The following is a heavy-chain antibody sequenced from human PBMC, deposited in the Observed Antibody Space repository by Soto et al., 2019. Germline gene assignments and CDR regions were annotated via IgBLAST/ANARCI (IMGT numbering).Heavy chain of an antibody. Sequence: GGSLRLSCAASGFTFSSYSMNWVRQAPGKGLEWVSYISSSSSTIYYADSVKGRFTISRDNAKNSLYLQMNSLRDEDTAVYYCASERWLQWVEGRYGMDVWGQGTTVTVSS. J-gene: IGHJ6*02. CDR3: ASERWLQWVEGRYGMDV. V-gene: IGHV3-48*02. CDR1: GFTFSSYS. D-gene: IGHD5-12*01. CDR2: ISSSSSTI.